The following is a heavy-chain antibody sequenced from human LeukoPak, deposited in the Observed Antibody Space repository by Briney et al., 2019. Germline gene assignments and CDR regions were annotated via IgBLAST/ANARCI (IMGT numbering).Heavy chain of an antibody. CDR1: GGSFSGYY. D-gene: IGHD3-3*01. V-gene: IGHV4-34*01. CDR3: ARGQGYDFWSGYYTVSGYFDY. Sequence: SETLSLTCAVYGGSFSGYYWSWIRRPPGKGLEWIGEINHSGSTNYNPSLKSRVTISVDTSKNQFSLKLSSVTAADTAVYYCARGQGYDFWSGYYTVSGYFDYWGQGTLVTVSS. J-gene: IGHJ4*02. CDR2: INHSGST.